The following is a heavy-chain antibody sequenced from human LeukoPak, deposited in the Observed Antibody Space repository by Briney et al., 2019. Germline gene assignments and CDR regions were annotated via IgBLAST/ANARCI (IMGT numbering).Heavy chain of an antibody. CDR3: AIVGIDDFNYY. V-gene: IGHV3-43*02. Sequence: GGSLRLSCAASGFTFDDYAMHWVRQAPGKGLEWVSLISGDGGSTYYADSVKGRFTISRDNSKNSLYLQMNSLRTEDTALYYCAIVGIDDFNYYWVQGTLVTVSS. D-gene: IGHD5-24*01. CDR1: GFTFDDYA. J-gene: IGHJ4*02. CDR2: ISGDGGST.